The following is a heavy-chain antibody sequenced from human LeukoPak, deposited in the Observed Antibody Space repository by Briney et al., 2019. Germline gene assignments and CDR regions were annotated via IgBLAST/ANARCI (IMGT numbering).Heavy chain of an antibody. Sequence: GGSLRLSCAASGFTFSNAWMSWVRQAPGKGLEWVGRIKSKTDGGTTEYAAPVKGRFTISRDDSKNMLYLQINSLKAEDTAVYYCATGDQLLYSTHFDYWGQGSLVTVAS. D-gene: IGHD2-2*02. J-gene: IGHJ4*02. CDR3: ATGDQLLYSTHFDY. V-gene: IGHV3-15*01. CDR1: GFTFSNAW. CDR2: IKSKTDGGTT.